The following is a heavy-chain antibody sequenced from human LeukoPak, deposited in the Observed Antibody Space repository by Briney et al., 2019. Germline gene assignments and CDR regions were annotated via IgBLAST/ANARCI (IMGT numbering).Heavy chain of an antibody. Sequence: SETLSLTCTVSGGSISSYYWSWIRQPPGKGLEWIGYIYYSGSTNYNPSLKSRVTISVDTSKNQFSLKLSSVTAADTAVYYCARAGTGDWYWGQGTLVTVSS. CDR3: ARAGTGDWY. CDR2: IYYSGST. J-gene: IGHJ4*02. V-gene: IGHV4-59*08. CDR1: GGSISSYY. D-gene: IGHD7-27*01.